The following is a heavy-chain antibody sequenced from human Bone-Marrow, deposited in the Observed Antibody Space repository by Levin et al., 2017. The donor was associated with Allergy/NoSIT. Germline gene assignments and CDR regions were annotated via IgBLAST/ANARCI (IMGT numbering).Heavy chain of an antibody. CDR2: ISYDGGNN. Sequence: GESLKISCAASGFTFSTYDMHWVRQAPGKGLEWVAVISYDGGNNYFADSVQGRFTISRDNSKNTLYLQMNSLRAEDTAVYYCAKDVDYGSGIDAFDNWGQGTMVTVSS. D-gene: IGHD3-10*01. CDR1: GFTFSTYD. CDR3: AKDVDYGSGIDAFDN. V-gene: IGHV3-30*18. J-gene: IGHJ3*02.